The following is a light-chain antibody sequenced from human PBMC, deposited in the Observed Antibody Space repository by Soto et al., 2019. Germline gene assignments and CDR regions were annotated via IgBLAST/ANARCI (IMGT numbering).Light chain of an antibody. V-gene: IGKV3-15*01. J-gene: IGKJ2*02. Sequence: EIVMTQSPATLSVSPGERATLSCRASQSVSSNLAWYQQKPGQAPRLLIYGTSTRATGIPARFSGSGSGTEFTLTFSSLQSEDFAVYYCQQYNNWPRGTFGQGTKLEIK. CDR3: QQYNNWPRGT. CDR2: GTS. CDR1: QSVSSN.